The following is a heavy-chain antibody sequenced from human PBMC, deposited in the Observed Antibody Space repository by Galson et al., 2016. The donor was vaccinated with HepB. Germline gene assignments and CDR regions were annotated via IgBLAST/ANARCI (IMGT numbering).Heavy chain of an antibody. V-gene: IGHV4-61*02. J-gene: IGHJ3*02. Sequence: TLSLTCTVSGGSISSGSYYWSWIRQPAGKGLEWPGLIYTSGSTTYNPSLKSRVTISVDTSKNQFSLRLNSVTAADTAVYYCARAAGLYDAFDIWGQGTMVTVSS. CDR1: GGSISSGSYY. D-gene: IGHD4/OR15-4a*01. CDR2: IYTSGST. CDR3: ARAAGLYDAFDI.